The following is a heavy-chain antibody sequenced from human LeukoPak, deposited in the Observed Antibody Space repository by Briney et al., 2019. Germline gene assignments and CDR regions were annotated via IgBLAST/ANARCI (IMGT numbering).Heavy chain of an antibody. V-gene: IGHV4-59*01. J-gene: IGHJ5*02. D-gene: IGHD3-10*01. CDR2: IYYSGIT. Sequence: PSETLSLTCTVSGGSISSYYWSWIRQPPGKGLEWIGYIYYSGITNYNPSLMSRFTISVDTSKYQFSLKLSSVTAADTAVYYCARSLPNTYYYGSGSYRDNWFDPWGQGTLVTVSS. CDR3: ARSLPNTYYYGSGSYRDNWFDP. CDR1: GGSISSYY.